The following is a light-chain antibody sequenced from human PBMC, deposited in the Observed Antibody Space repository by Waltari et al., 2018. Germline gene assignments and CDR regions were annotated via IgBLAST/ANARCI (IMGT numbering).Light chain of an antibody. Sequence: WYHQKPGQSPVVVIYKDSQRPSGIPERFSGSNSGNTATLTISGAQALYEADYYCQAWDSNVVIFGGGTKLTVL. CDR2: KDS. CDR3: QAWDSNVVI. V-gene: IGLV3-1*01. J-gene: IGLJ2*01.